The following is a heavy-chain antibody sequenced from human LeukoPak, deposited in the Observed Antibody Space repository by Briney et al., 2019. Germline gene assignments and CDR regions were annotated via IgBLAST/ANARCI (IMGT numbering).Heavy chain of an antibody. CDR1: GFTFSSCW. CDR3: ARDPGRARDYYYMDV. Sequence: GSLRLSCAASGFTFSSCWMTWVRQAPGKGLEGVAQIKQDGSEKYYVDSVKGRFTISRDNSKNTLYLQMNSLRAEDTAVYYCARDPGRARDYYYMDVWGKGTTVTVSS. V-gene: IGHV3-7*03. CDR2: IKQDGSEK. J-gene: IGHJ6*03.